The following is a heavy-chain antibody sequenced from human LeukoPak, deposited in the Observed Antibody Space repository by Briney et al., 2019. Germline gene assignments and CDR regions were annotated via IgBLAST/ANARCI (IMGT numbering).Heavy chain of an antibody. J-gene: IGHJ5*02. D-gene: IGHD3-10*01. V-gene: IGHV4-59*01. CDR3: AREGRYYGSGSYYNWDNWFDP. CDR1: GGSISSYY. Sequence: SETLSLTCTVSGGSISSYYWSWIRQPPGGGLEWIGYIYYSGSTNYNPSLKSRVTISVDTSKNQFSLKLSSVTAADTAVYYCAREGRYYGSGSYYNWDNWFDPWGQGTLVTVSS. CDR2: IYYSGST.